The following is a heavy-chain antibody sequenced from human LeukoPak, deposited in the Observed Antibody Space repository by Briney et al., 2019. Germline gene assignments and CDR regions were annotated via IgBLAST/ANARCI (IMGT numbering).Heavy chain of an antibody. CDR1: GYTFTSYD. CDR2: MNPNSGNT. D-gene: IGHD1-14*01. V-gene: IGHV1-8*03. CDR3: ARGRPGSVRAPTNY. J-gene: IGHJ4*02. Sequence: GASVKVSCKASGYTFTSYDINWVRQATGQGLEWMGWMNPNSGNTGYAQKFQGRVTITRNTSISTAYMELRSLRSDDTAVYYCARGRPGSVRAPTNYWGQGTLVTVSS.